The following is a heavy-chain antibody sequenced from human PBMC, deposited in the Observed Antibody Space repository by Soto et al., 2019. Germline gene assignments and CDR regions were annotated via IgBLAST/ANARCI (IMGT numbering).Heavy chain of an antibody. Sequence: ASVKVSCKASGYTFTSYGISWVRQAPGQGLEWMGWISAYNGNTNYAQKLQGRVTMTTDTYTSTAHMELRSLRSDDTAVYYCARGLWLGDAVDIWGQGTRVTVSS. V-gene: IGHV1-18*01. D-gene: IGHD6-19*01. CDR2: ISAYNGNT. J-gene: IGHJ3*02. CDR3: ARGLWLGDAVDI. CDR1: GYTFTSYG.